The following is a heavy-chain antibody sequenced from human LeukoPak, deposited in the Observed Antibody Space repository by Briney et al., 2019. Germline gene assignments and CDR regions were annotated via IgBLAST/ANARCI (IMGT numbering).Heavy chain of an antibody. Sequence: PGGSLRLSCAASGFSFTNYSMNWVRQAPGKGLEWVSSISSSSSYIYYADSVKGRFTISRDNTKNSLYLQMNSLRAEDTAVYYCARDRDPYYDYLWGSYRPSYFDDWGQGILVTVSS. CDR1: GFSFTNYS. J-gene: IGHJ4*02. CDR2: ISSSSSYI. V-gene: IGHV3-21*01. D-gene: IGHD3-16*02. CDR3: ARDRDPYYDYLWGSYRPSYFDD.